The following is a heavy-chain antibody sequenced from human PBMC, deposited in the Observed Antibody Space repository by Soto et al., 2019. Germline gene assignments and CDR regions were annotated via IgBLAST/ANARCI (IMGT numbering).Heavy chain of an antibody. J-gene: IGHJ5*02. CDR2: IIPIFGTA. Sequence: QVQLVQSGAEVKKPGSSVKVSCKASGGTFSSYAISWVRQAPGQGLEWMGGIIPIFGTANYAQKFQGRVTITADKSTSTAYMELSSLRSEDTAVYYCARDTPGYSSIWYWWFDTWGQGTLVSVSS. CDR1: GGTFSSYA. V-gene: IGHV1-69*06. D-gene: IGHD6-13*01. CDR3: ARDTPGYSSIWYWWFDT.